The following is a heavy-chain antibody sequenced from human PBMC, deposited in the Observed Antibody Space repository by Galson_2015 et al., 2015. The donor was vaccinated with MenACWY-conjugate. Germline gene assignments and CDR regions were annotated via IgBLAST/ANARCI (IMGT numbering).Heavy chain of an antibody. Sequence: SVKVSCKASGYTFTSYGFSWVRQAPGQGLEWIGWISAYNGNINYAQKFQGRVTMTTDTSTSTAYMELRSLRSDDTSVYYCARRSGLTNDAFDIWGQGTMVTVSS. J-gene: IGHJ3*02. CDR1: GYTFTSYG. V-gene: IGHV1-18*01. CDR2: ISAYNGNI. D-gene: IGHD6-19*01. CDR3: ARRSGLTNDAFDI.